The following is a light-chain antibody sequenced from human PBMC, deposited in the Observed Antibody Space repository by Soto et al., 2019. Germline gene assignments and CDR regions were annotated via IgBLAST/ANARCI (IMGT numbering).Light chain of an antibody. CDR1: QSVSSNY. V-gene: IGKV3-20*01. J-gene: IGKJ1*01. CDR3: QQYGNSKT. CDR2: GAS. Sequence: EIVLTQSPGTLSLSPGERATLSCRASQSVSSNYLAWYQQKPGQAPRLLIYGASSRATGIPDRFSGSGSGTDFTLTISRLESEDFAVYYCQQYGNSKTFGQGTEVEIK.